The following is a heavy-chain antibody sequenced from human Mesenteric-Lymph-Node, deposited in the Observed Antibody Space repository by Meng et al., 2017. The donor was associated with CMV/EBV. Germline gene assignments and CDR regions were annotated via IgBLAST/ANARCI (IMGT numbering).Heavy chain of an antibody. CDR1: GGSIRTYY. CDR2: IYHSGST. J-gene: IGHJ4*02. D-gene: IGHD3-22*01. CDR3: ARDRSSGYDY. Sequence: SETLSLTCTVSGGSIRTYYWSWIRQPPGKGLEWIGYIYHSGSTNYNPSLNGRVTISVDTSKNQFSLNLSSVTAADTAVYYCARDRSSGYDYWGQGTLVTVSS. V-gene: IGHV4-59*01.